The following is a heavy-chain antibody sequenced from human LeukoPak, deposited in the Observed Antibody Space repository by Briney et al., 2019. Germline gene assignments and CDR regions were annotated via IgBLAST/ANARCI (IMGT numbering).Heavy chain of an antibody. V-gene: IGHV6-1*01. CDR2: TYYRSTWYN. Sequence: SQTLSLTCAISGDSVSSNSVAWNWIRQSPLRGLEWLGRTYYRSTWYNDYAVSVRGRITVNPDTSKNQFSLHLNSVTPEDTAVYYCARRLTQYDCFDPWGQGILVTVSS. CDR3: ARRLTQYDCFDP. D-gene: IGHD2-2*01. CDR1: GDSVSSNSVA. J-gene: IGHJ5*02.